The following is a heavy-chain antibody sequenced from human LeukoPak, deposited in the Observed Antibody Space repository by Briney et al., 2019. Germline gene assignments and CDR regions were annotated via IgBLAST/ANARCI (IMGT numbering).Heavy chain of an antibody. D-gene: IGHD1-26*01. J-gene: IGHJ2*01. V-gene: IGHV4-59*01. CDR2: ISYSGST. Sequence: PSETLSLTCTVSGGSISTYSWSWIRQPPGKGLEWIGYISYSGSTSYNPSLRSRVTISVDTSKNQFSLKLSSVTAADTAVYYCATDGNFDLWGRGTLVTVSS. CDR3: ATDGNFDL. CDR1: GGSISTYS.